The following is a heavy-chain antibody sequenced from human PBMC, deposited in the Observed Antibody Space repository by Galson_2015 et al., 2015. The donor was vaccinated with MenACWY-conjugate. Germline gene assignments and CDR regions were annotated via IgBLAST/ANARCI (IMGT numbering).Heavy chain of an antibody. D-gene: IGHD2-2*01. V-gene: IGHV1-69*13. Sequence: SVKVSCKASGGTFGSYAISWVRRAPGQGLEWMGGIIPIFGTANYAQKFQGRVTITADESTSTAYMELSSLRSEDTAVYYCARGSVVVPAAMISYYYMDVWGKGTTVTVSS. CDR3: ARGSVVVPAAMISYYYMDV. J-gene: IGHJ6*03. CDR1: GGTFGSYA. CDR2: IIPIFGTA.